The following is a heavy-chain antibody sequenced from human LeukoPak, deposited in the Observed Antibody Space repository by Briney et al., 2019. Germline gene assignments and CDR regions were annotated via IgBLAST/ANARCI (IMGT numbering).Heavy chain of an antibody. CDR3: VKGRISDDGLDF. CDR2: ISSSGNT. J-gene: IGHJ4*02. Sequence: GGSLRLSCAASGFTFSRSAMTWVRQTPGKGLDWVSSISSSGNTYYADSVKGRFTISRDNSKNMLYLQMNSLRAEDTAVYYCVKGRISDDGLDFWGQGTLVTVSS. V-gene: IGHV3-23*01. CDR1: GFTFSRSA. D-gene: IGHD6-13*01.